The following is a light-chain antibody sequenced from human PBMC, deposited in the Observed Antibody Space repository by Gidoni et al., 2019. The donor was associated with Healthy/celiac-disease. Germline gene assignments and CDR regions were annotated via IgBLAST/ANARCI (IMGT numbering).Light chain of an antibody. CDR1: QSLSSN. J-gene: IGKJ2*01. CDR2: GAS. V-gene: IGKV3-15*01. CDR3: QQYNNWPPYT. Sequence: EIVMTQSPATLSVSPGESATLPCRASQSLSSNLAWYQQKPGQAPRLLIYGASTRATGIPARFSGSGSGTEFTLTISSLQSEDFAVYYCQQYNNWPPYTFGQGTKLEIK.